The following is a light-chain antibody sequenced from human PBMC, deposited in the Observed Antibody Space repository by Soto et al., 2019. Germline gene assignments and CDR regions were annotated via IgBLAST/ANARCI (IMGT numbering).Light chain of an antibody. J-gene: IGLJ1*01. Sequence: QSALTQPASVSGSPGQSITISCTGTSSDVGGYNYVSWYQQHPGKAPKLMIYDVSNRPSGVSNRVAGAKSGNTASLTISVFQDAQEVDYYCSSYTSSSTRLVFGTGTKVTVL. CDR2: DVS. CDR1: SSDVGGYNY. V-gene: IGLV2-14*01. CDR3: SSYTSSSTRLV.